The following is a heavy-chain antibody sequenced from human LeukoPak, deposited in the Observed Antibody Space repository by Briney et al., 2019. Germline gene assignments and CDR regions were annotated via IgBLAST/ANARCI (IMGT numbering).Heavy chain of an antibody. CDR3: ARDATAMDYYYYMDV. Sequence: GASVKVSCKASGYTFTSYGISWVRPAPGQGLEWMGWISAYNGNTNYAQKLQGRVTMTTDTSTSTAYMELRSLRSDDTAVYYCARDATAMDYYYYMDVWGKGTTVTVSS. D-gene: IGHD2-21*02. V-gene: IGHV1-18*01. CDR2: ISAYNGNT. J-gene: IGHJ6*03. CDR1: GYTFTSYG.